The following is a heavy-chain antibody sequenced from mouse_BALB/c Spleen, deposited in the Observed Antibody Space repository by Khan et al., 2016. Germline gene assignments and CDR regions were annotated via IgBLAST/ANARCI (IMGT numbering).Heavy chain of an antibody. Sequence: QVQLKESGPGLVAPSQSLSITCTVSGFSLTSYGVHWVRQPPGKGLEWLGVIWASGSTNYNSALMSRLNISKDNSKSQVFLKMNSLQTDDTAMYYCVREGDYDPWFVYWGQGTLVTVSA. D-gene: IGHD2-4*01. V-gene: IGHV2-9*02. CDR1: GFSLTSYG. CDR3: VREGDYDPWFVY. CDR2: IWASGST. J-gene: IGHJ3*01.